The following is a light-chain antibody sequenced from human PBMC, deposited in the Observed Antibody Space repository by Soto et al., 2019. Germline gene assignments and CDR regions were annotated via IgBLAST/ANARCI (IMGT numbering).Light chain of an antibody. V-gene: IGKV3-11*01. CDR1: QSVSSN. CDR3: QQRSNWPRT. Sequence: EIVLTQSPVTVSLSPGERATLSCRASQSVSSNLAWYQHKPGQAPRLLIYGASNRATGIPARFSGSGSGTDFTLTISSLEPEDLAVYYCQQRSNWPRTFGQGTKLEIK. CDR2: GAS. J-gene: IGKJ2*01.